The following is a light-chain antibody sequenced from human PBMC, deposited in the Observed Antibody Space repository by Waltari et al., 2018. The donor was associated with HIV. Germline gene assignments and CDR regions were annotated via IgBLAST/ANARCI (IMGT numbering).Light chain of an antibody. CDR2: AAS. CDR1: QSMSSD. Sequence: DIQMSQSPSSLSASVGDRGTITCRASQSMSSDVNRYQQKPGKAPKLLIYAASILQSGVPSRCSGSGSGTDVTLTIRSLQPEDFATYYCQQSYTTPITFGQGTRLEIK. J-gene: IGKJ5*01. CDR3: QQSYTTPIT. V-gene: IGKV1-39*01.